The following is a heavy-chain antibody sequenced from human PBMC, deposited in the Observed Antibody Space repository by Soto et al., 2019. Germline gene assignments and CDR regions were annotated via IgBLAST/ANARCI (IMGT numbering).Heavy chain of an antibody. D-gene: IGHD6-13*01. V-gene: IGHV4-34*01. J-gene: IGHJ5*02. CDR1: GGSFSGYY. Sequence: QVQLQQWGAGLLKPSETLSLTCAVYGGSFSGYYWSWIRQPPGKGLEWIEEINHSGSPNYNPSLKSQLHISVGKSRTVFPVNRSSVPAPDRALYYWARHAPWNSSPRSFGFAPWAERPLLPASS. CDR3: ARHAPWNSSPRSFGFAP. CDR2: INHSGSP.